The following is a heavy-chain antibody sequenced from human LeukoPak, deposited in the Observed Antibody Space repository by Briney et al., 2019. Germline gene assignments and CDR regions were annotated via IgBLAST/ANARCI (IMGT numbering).Heavy chain of an antibody. CDR1: GFTLSSYS. CDR3: ARGQFRYYDSSGYYGPDY. Sequence: GGSLRLSCAASGFTLSSYSMNWVRQAPGKGLEWVSSISSSSNYIYYADSVKGRFTISRDSAKNSLYLQMNSLRAEDTAVCYCARGQFRYYDSSGYYGPDYWGQGTLVTVSS. V-gene: IGHV3-21*01. J-gene: IGHJ4*02. CDR2: ISSSSNYI. D-gene: IGHD3-22*01.